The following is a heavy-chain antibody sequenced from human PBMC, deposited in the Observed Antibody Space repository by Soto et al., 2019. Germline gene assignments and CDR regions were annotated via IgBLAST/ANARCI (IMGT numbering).Heavy chain of an antibody. J-gene: IGHJ3*02. Sequence: PGGSLRLSCAASGFTFRSFGMHWIRQAPGKGLEWVALISYDGTNKYYADSVRGRFTISRDNSKNTLYLAMNTLRVEDTAVYYCAKVLAATGIQGGGDAFDIWGQETRVRVSS. CDR1: GFTFRSFG. V-gene: IGHV3-30*18. D-gene: IGHD6-25*01. CDR2: ISYDGTNK. CDR3: AKVLAATGIQGGGDAFDI.